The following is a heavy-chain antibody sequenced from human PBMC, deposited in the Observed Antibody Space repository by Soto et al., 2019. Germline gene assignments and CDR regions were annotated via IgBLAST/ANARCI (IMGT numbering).Heavy chain of an antibody. CDR3: AREVVVPGTGSARFDY. CDR1: GFTFSTYW. V-gene: IGHV3-74*01. J-gene: IGHJ4*02. Sequence: EVQLVESGGGLVQPGGSLRLSCAASGFTFSTYWMHWVRQAPGKGVVWVSRSSSDGSSTTYADSVKGRFTMSRDNAKNTLYLQMNSLRAEDTAVYYCAREVVVPGTGSARFDYWGQGTLVTVSS. CDR2: SSSDGSST. D-gene: IGHD2-15*01.